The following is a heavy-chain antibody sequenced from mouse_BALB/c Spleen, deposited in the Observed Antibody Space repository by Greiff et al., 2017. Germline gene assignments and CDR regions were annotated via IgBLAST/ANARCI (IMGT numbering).Heavy chain of an antibody. J-gene: IGHJ4*01. CDR3: ASSSGYPHYAMDY. CDR2: IDPANGNT. CDR1: GFNIKDTY. Sequence: EVQLQQSGAELVKPGASVKLSCTASGFNIKDTYMHWVKQRPEQGLEWIGRIDPANGNTKYDPKFQGKATITADTSSNTAYLQLSSLTSEDTAVYYCASSSGYPHYAMDYWGQGTSVTVSS. V-gene: IGHV14-3*02. D-gene: IGHD3-1*01.